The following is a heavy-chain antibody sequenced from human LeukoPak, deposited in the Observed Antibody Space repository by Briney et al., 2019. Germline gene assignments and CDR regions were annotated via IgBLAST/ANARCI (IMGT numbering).Heavy chain of an antibody. J-gene: IGHJ5*02. CDR2: IFYSGST. CDR1: GGSISIYY. Sequence: SETLSLTCTVSGGSISIYYWSWIRQPPGKGLEWIGYIFYSGSTNYNPSVKSRVTLSVDTSKNQFSLKLTSLTAADTAIYYCARVVTDYSSSSSWFDPWGQGTLVTVSS. CDR3: ARVVTDYSSSSSWFDP. D-gene: IGHD6-6*01. V-gene: IGHV4-59*01.